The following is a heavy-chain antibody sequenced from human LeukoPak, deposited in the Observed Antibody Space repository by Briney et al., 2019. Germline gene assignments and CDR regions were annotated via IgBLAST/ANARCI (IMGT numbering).Heavy chain of an antibody. J-gene: IGHJ4*02. CDR2: ISYDGSHK. CDR1: GFTFSSYA. V-gene: IGHV3-30*04. Sequence: GGSLRLSCAASGFTFSSYAMHWVRQAPGKRLEWVAVISYDGSHKYYADSVKGRFPISRDNSKNTLYLQMNSLRAEDTAVYYCAKDGSRDGESYFDYWGQGTLVTVSS. D-gene: IGHD5-24*01. CDR3: AKDGSRDGESYFDY.